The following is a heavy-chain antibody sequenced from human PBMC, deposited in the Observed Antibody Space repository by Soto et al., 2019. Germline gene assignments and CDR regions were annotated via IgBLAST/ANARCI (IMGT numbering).Heavy chain of an antibody. Sequence: ESLSLTCTVSGGSISSYYWSWIRQPPGRGLEWIGYIYYSGSTNYNPSLKSRVTISVDTSKNQFSLKLSSVTAADTAVYYCARGQAYLWFGELLSNFHGMDVWGQGTTVTVSS. CDR3: ARGQAYLWFGELLSNFHGMDV. V-gene: IGHV4-59*01. D-gene: IGHD3-10*01. CDR2: IYYSGST. J-gene: IGHJ6*02. CDR1: GGSISSYY.